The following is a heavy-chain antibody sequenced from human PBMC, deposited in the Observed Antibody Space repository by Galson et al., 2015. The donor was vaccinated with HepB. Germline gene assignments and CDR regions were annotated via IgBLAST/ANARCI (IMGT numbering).Heavy chain of an antibody. D-gene: IGHD2-2*01. CDR3: ARDLGAFLPAASRDHYYMDV. J-gene: IGHJ6*03. Sequence: SVKVSCKASGYTFTSYYMHWVRQAPGQGLEWMGIINPSGGSTSYAQKFQGRVTMTRDTSTSTVYMELSSLRSEDTAVYYCARDLGAFLPAASRDHYYMDVWGKGTTVTVSS. CDR1: GYTFTSYY. V-gene: IGHV1-46*01. CDR2: INPSGGST.